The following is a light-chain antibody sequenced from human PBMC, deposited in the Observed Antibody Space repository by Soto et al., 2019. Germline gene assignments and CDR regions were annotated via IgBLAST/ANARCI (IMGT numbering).Light chain of an antibody. CDR1: QSVGSS. CDR3: QQYGDSPQT. CDR2: GAS. Sequence: EIVLTQSPGTLSLSPGERATLSCRASQSVGSSLSWYQQKPGQAPRLLFYGASNRATAIPDRFSGSGFGTDFTLTITSREPEDFAVYYCQQYGDSPQTFGPGTKVDIK. V-gene: IGKV3-20*01. J-gene: IGKJ1*01.